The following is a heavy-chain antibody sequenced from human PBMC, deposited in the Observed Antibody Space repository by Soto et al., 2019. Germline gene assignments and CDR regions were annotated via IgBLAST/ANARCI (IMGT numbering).Heavy chain of an antibody. CDR1: GGSISSGGYS. Sequence: SETLSLTCAVSGGSISSGGYSWSWIRQPPGKGLEWIGYIYHSGSTYYNPSLKSRVTISVDRSKNQFSLKLSSVTAADTAVYYCARAIYDWGSGYLVAHNWFDPWGKGTLVPVSS. V-gene: IGHV4-30-2*01. D-gene: IGHD3-3*01. CDR2: IYHSGST. CDR3: ARAIYDWGSGYLVAHNWFDP. J-gene: IGHJ5*02.